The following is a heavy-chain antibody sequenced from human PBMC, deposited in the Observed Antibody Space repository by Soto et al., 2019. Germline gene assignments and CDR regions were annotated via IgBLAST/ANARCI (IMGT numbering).Heavy chain of an antibody. V-gene: IGHV4-34*01. J-gene: IGHJ5*02. CDR1: GGSFSGYY. CDR3: ARGRGYYDSSGRKGPVWFDP. CDR2: INHSGST. Sequence: PSETLSLTCAVYGGSFSGYYWSWIRQPPGKGLEWIGEINHSGSTNYNPSLKSRVTISVDTSKNQFSLKLSSVTAADTAVYYCARGRGYYDSSGRKGPVWFDPWGQGTLVTVSS. D-gene: IGHD3-22*01.